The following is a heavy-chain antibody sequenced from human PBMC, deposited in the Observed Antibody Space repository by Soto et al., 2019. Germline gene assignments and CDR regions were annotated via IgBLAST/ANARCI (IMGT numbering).Heavy chain of an antibody. CDR1: GGSFSSYY. CDR3: ARHPYDSSGYIDY. Sequence: SETLSLTCAVYGGSFSSYYWGWIRQPPGKGLEWIGSIYYSGSTYYNPSLKSRVTISVDTSKNQFSLKLSSVTAADTAVYYCARHPYDSSGYIDYWGQGTLVTRLL. D-gene: IGHD3-22*01. CDR2: IYYSGST. V-gene: IGHV4-39*01. J-gene: IGHJ4*02.